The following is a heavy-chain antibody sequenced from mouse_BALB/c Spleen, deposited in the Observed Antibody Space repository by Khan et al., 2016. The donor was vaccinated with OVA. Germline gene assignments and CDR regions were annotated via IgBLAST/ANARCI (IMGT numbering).Heavy chain of an antibody. V-gene: IGHV1-7*01. CDR1: GYTFINYW. Sequence: QVQLQQSGAELAKPWLSVKISCKASGYTFINYWILWVKQRPGQGLEWIGYINPSTGYTEYNQNFKDKATLTADKSSSTAYMQLSSLTSADSAVYYCARRGLRWDFDYGGQGTTLTVAS. D-gene: IGHD1-1*01. J-gene: IGHJ2*01. CDR3: ARRGLRWDFDY. CDR2: INPSTGYT.